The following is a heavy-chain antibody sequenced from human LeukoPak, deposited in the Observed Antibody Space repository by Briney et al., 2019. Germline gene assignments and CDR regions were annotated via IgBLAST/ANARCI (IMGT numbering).Heavy chain of an antibody. CDR3: FIAAAPPGDFDY. CDR2: ISSSSSYI. J-gene: IGHJ4*02. D-gene: IGHD6-13*01. CDR1: GFTFSSYS. V-gene: IGHV3-21*04. Sequence: GGSLRLSCAASGFTFSSYSMNWVRQAPGKGLEWVSSISSSSSYIYYADSVKGRFTISRDNAKNSLYLQMNSLRAEDTALYYCFIAAAPPGDFDYWGQGTLVTVSS.